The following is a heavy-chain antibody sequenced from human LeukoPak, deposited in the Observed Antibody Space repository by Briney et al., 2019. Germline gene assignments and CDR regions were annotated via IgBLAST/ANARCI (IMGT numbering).Heavy chain of an antibody. CDR2: MNPNSGNT. J-gene: IGHJ4*02. CDR3: ARRAYSSYRYYFDY. D-gene: IGHD6-6*01. CDR1: GYTFTSYD. Sequence: ASVKVSCKASGYTFTSYDVNWLRQATGQGLEWMGWMNPNSGNTGYAQKFQGRVTMTRNTSISTAYMELSSLRSEDTAVYYCARRAYSSYRYYFDYWGRGTLVTVSS. V-gene: IGHV1-8*01.